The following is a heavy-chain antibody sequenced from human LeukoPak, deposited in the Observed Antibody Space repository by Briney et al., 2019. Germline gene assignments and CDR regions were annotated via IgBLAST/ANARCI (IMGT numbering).Heavy chain of an antibody. Sequence: GGSLRLSCAASGFTFADYGMHWVRQAPGKGLEWVAVIWHDGSQKYYVDSVKDRFTISRDNSNNTLHLQMNSVRGEDTAVYYCAKDHSGSYFDYWGQGTLVTVSS. CDR2: IWHDGSQK. CDR3: AKDHSGSYFDY. V-gene: IGHV3-33*06. CDR1: GFTFADYG. J-gene: IGHJ4*02. D-gene: IGHD3-10*01.